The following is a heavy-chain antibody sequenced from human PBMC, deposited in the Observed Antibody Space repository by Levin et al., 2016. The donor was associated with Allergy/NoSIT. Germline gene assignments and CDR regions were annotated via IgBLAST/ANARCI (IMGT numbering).Heavy chain of an antibody. CDR1: GFTFSSYG. V-gene: IGHV3-30*03. D-gene: IGHD3-22*01. CDR3: ARPPGGYDSSSYWYFDL. J-gene: IGHJ2*01. Sequence: GESLKISCAASGFTFSSYGMHWVRQAPGKGLEWVAVTSYDGSNKYYADSVKGRFTISRDNSKNTLYLQMNSLRAEDTAVYYCARPPGGYDSSSYWYFDLWGRGTLVTVSS. CDR2: TSYDGSNK.